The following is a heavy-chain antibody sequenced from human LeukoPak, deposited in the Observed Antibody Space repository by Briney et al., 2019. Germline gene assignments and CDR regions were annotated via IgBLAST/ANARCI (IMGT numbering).Heavy chain of an antibody. CDR3: AREPIYDSSGYTSPRFDY. J-gene: IGHJ4*02. D-gene: IGHD3-22*01. Sequence: SVKVSCKXSGGTFSSYAISWVRQAPGQGLEWMGRIIPIFGTANYSQKFQGRVTITTDESTSTAYMELSSLRSEDTAVYYCAREPIYDSSGYTSPRFDYWGQGTLVTVSS. CDR1: GGTFSSYA. V-gene: IGHV1-69*05. CDR2: IIPIFGTA.